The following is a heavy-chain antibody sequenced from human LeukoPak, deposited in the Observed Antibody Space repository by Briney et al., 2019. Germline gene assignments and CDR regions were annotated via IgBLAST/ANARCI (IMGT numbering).Heavy chain of an antibody. CDR3: AKDWSLFDY. D-gene: IGHD2-8*02. CDR2: INWNGGST. V-gene: IGHV3-20*04. Sequence: GGSLRLSCAASGFTFDDYGMSWVRQAPGKGLEWVSGINWNGGSTGYADSVKGRFTISRDNSKNTLYLQMNSLRVEDTAVYYCAKDWSLFDYWGQGTLVTVSS. J-gene: IGHJ4*02. CDR1: GFTFDDYG.